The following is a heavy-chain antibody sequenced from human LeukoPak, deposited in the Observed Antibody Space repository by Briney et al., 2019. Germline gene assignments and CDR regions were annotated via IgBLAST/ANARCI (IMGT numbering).Heavy chain of an antibody. D-gene: IGHD6-19*01. Sequence: ASVKVSCKASGYTFTTHDINWVRQAPGQGLEWMGWISAYNGNTNYALKLQGRVTMTTDTSTSTAYMELRSLTSDDTAVYYCARSGSSGWYVGSFDYWGQGTLVTVSS. J-gene: IGHJ4*02. V-gene: IGHV1-18*01. CDR2: ISAYNGNT. CDR1: GYTFTTHD. CDR3: ARSGSSGWYVGSFDY.